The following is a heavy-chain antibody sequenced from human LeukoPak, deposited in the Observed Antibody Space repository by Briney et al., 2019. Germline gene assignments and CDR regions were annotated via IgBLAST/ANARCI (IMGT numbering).Heavy chain of an antibody. D-gene: IGHD3-22*01. Sequence: GGSLRLSCAASGFTFSSYEMNWVRQAPGKGLEWVSYISSSGSTIYYADSVKGRFTISRDNAKNSLYLQMNSLRAEDTAVYYCARANVGYYYDSSGPFGYWGQGTLVTVSS. J-gene: IGHJ4*02. CDR1: GFTFSSYE. CDR3: ARANVGYYYDSSGPFGY. V-gene: IGHV3-48*03. CDR2: ISSSGSTI.